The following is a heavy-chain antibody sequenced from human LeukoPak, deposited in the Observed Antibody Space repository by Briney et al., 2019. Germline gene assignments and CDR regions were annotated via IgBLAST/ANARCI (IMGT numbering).Heavy chain of an antibody. CDR2: TWYDGSNK. J-gene: IGHJ3*02. CDR3: AGAKTYSGSYYDAFDI. Sequence: PGRSLRLSCAASGFTFSSYGMHWVRQAPGKGLEWVAVTWYDGSNKYYADSVKGRFTISRDNSKNTLYLQMNSLTAEDTAVYYCAGAKTYSGSYYDAFDIWGQGTMVTVAS. D-gene: IGHD1-26*01. CDR1: GFTFSSYG. V-gene: IGHV3-33*01.